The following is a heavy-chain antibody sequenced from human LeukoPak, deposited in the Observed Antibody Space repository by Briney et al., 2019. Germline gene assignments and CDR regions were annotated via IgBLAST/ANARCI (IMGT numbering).Heavy chain of an antibody. J-gene: IGHJ5*02. Sequence: SETLSLTCTVSGGSISSSSYYWGWIRQPPGKGLEWIGSIYYSGSTYYNPSLKSRVTISVDTSKNQFSLKLSSVTAADTAVYYCARELRVSSSWYSLGRFDPWGQGTLVTVSS. CDR1: GGSISSSSYY. V-gene: IGHV4-39*07. D-gene: IGHD6-13*01. CDR2: IYYSGST. CDR3: ARELRVSSSWYSLGRFDP.